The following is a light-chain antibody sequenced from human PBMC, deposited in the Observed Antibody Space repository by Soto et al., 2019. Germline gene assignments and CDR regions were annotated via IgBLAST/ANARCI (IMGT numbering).Light chain of an antibody. CDR3: SSYTTGTTLRV. CDR1: SSDVGGYNY. V-gene: IGLV2-14*03. Sequence: QSALTQPACLPLSPGQSINISCTGTSSDVGGYNYVSWYQQHPGKAPTVMIYEVSNRPSGVSSRFSGFKSGNTASLTISGLQAEDEADYYCSSYTTGTTLRVFGTGTKVTVL. J-gene: IGLJ1*01. CDR2: EVS.